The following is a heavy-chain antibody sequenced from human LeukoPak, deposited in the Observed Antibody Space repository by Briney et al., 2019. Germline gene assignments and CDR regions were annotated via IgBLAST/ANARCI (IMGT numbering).Heavy chain of an antibody. V-gene: IGHV3-23*01. CDR2: ISGSGGST. CDR3: ARRGVTMIVVVNYFDY. Sequence: GGSLRLSCAVSGFTFSSYAMSWVRQAPGKGLEWVSAISGSGGSTYYADSVKGRFTISRDNSKNTLYLQMNSLRAEDTAVYYCARRGVTMIVVVNYFDYWGQGTLVTVSS. D-gene: IGHD3-22*01. J-gene: IGHJ4*02. CDR1: GFTFSSYA.